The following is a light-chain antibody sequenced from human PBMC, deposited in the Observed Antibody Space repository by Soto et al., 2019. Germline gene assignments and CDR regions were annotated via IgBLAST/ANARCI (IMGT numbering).Light chain of an antibody. CDR3: QLYGSSRQT. Sequence: IVLTQSPGTLSLSPGKGATLSCRASQSVSSNYLAWYQQKLGQAPRLLIYGASSRATGIPDRFSGSGSGTDFTLTISRLEPEDFAVYYCQLYGSSRQTFGGGTKVEIK. CDR1: QSVSSNY. V-gene: IGKV3-20*01. J-gene: IGKJ4*01. CDR2: GAS.